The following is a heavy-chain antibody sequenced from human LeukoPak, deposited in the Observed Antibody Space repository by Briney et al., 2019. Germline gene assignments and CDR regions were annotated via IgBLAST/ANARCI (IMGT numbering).Heavy chain of an antibody. J-gene: IGHJ5*02. CDR3: ARGEAPYSSSWSIGFDP. Sequence: TSETLSLTCAVYGGSFSGYYWSWIRQPPGKGLEWIGEINHSGSTNYNPSLKSRVTISVDTSKNQFSLKLSSVTAADTAVYYCARGEAPYSSSWSIGFDPWGQGTLVTVSS. D-gene: IGHD6-13*01. CDR1: GGSFSGYY. CDR2: INHSGST. V-gene: IGHV4-34*01.